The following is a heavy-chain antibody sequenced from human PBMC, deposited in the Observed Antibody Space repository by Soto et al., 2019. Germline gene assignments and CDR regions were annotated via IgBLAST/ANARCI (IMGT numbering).Heavy chain of an antibody. V-gene: IGHV3-74*01. CDR2: INSDGSST. Sequence: EVQLVESGGGLVQPGGSLRLSCAASGFTFSRYWMHWVRQASGKGPVCVSRINSDGSSTAYADSVKGRFTISRDNAKNTLFLQMNSLRAEDTAVYYCARDAVGWYFDVWGRGTLVTVSS. J-gene: IGHJ2*01. CDR3: ARDAVGWYFDV. CDR1: GFTFSRYW. D-gene: IGHD3-10*01.